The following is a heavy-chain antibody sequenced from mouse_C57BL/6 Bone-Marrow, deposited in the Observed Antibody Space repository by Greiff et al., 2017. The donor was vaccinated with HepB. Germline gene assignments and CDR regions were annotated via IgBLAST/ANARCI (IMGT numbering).Heavy chain of an antibody. V-gene: IGHV5-9-1*02. CDR2: ISSGGDYI. CDR3: TRVGPYGNYFDY. J-gene: IGHJ2*01. D-gene: IGHD2-1*01. CDR1: GFTFSSYA. Sequence: EVKVVESGEGLVKPGGSLKLSCAASGFTFSSYAMSWVRQTPEKRLEWVAYISSGGDYIYYADTVKGRFTISRDNARNTLYLQMSSLKSEDTAMYYCTRVGPYGNYFDYWGQGTTLTVSS.